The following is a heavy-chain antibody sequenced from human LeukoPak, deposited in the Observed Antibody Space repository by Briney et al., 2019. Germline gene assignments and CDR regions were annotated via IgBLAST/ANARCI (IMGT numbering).Heavy chain of an antibody. Sequence: GGSLRLSCAASGFTFSSYGMSWVRQAPGKGLEWVSAISGSDGSTYYADSVKGRFTTSRDNSKNTLFLQMTSLRTEDTAIYYCAIGIDGAFNSWGQGTLVTVSS. CDR1: GFTFSSYG. CDR3: AIGIDGAFNS. CDR2: ISGSDGST. V-gene: IGHV3-23*01. J-gene: IGHJ4*02. D-gene: IGHD3-16*01.